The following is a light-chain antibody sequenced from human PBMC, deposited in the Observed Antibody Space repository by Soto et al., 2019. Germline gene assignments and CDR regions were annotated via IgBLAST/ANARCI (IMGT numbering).Light chain of an antibody. CDR1: QSVSIN. CDR3: HQYDNWPQT. J-gene: IGKJ1*01. CDR2: DAS. V-gene: IGKV3-15*01. Sequence: RVMTQSPATLSVSPGERATLSCRASQSVSINVAWYQQKPGQAPRLVIFDASTRATGIPARFSGSGSGTEFTLTINSLQSEDFGVYYCHQYDNWPQTFGQGTKVEIK.